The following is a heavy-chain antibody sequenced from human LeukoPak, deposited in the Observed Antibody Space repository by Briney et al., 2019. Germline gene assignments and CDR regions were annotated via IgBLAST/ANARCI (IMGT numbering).Heavy chain of an antibody. Sequence: GGSLRLSCAASGFTFSNYGMHWVRQAPGKGLEWVTFIRYDGSEKYYADSVKGRFTISRDNSKNTLYLQMNSLRAEDTAVYYCAKEGRWRAVLYYYMDVWGKGTTVTVSS. V-gene: IGHV3-30*02. J-gene: IGHJ6*03. CDR1: GFTFSNYG. D-gene: IGHD4-23*01. CDR2: IRYDGSEK. CDR3: AKEGRWRAVLYYYMDV.